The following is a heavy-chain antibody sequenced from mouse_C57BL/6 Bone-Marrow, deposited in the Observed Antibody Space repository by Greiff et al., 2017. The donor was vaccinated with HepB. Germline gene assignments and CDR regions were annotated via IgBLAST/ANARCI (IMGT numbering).Heavy chain of an antibody. J-gene: IGHJ3*01. CDR2: IDPSDSYT. V-gene: IGHV1-69*01. Sequence: VQLQHPGAELVMPGASVNLSCKASGSTFTSYWMPWGKQRPGQGLGWIGEIDPSDSYTNYNQKFKGKSTLTVDKSSSTAYMQLSSLTSEDSAVYYCARDYGSSYGFAYWGQGTLVTVSA. D-gene: IGHD1-1*01. CDR1: GSTFTSYW. CDR3: ARDYGSSYGFAY.